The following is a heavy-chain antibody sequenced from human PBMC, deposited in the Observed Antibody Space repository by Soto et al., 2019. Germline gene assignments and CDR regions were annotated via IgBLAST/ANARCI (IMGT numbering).Heavy chain of an antibody. CDR2: ISWNSGSI. CDR1: GFTFDDYA. D-gene: IGHD2-15*01. Sequence: PGGSLRLSCAASGFTFDDYAMHWVRQAPGKGLEWVSGISWNSGSIGYADSVKGRFTISRDNAKNSLYLQMNSLRAEDTALYYCAKERRSGFDYWGQGTLVTVSS. CDR3: AKERRSGFDY. J-gene: IGHJ4*02. V-gene: IGHV3-9*01.